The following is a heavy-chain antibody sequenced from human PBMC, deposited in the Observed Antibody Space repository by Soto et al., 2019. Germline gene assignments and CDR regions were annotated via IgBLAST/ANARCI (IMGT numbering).Heavy chain of an antibody. CDR2: ISWNSGSI. CDR1: GFTFDDYA. CDR3: AKASNTVTTHYFDY. D-gene: IGHD4-17*01. V-gene: IGHV3-9*01. Sequence: EVQLVESGGGLVQPGRSLRLSCAASGFTFDDYAMHWVRQAPGKGLEWVSGISWNSGSIGYADSVKGRFTISRDNAKNSLYLQMNSLRAEDTALYYCAKASNTVTTHYFDYWGQGTLVTVSS. J-gene: IGHJ4*02.